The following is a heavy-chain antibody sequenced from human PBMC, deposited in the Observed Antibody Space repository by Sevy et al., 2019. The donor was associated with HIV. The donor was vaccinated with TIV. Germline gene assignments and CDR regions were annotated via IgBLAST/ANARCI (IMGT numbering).Heavy chain of an antibody. CDR3: ARDCEGIDPSGCFDN. D-gene: IGHD1-26*01. J-gene: IGHJ4*02. CDR2: INNDGSST. V-gene: IGHV3-74*01. CDR1: GFTFSSYW. Sequence: GGSLRLSCAASGFTFSSYWMHWVRQAPGKGLVWVSRINNDGSSTSYADSVKGRFTISRDNAKNTLYLQMNRLRAEDTAVYYCARDCEGIDPSGCFDNWGQGTLVTVSS.